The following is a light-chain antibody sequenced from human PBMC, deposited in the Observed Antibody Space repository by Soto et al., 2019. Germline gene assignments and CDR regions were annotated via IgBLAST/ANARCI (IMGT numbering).Light chain of an antibody. J-gene: IGLJ1*01. CDR2: EVS. CDR1: SSDVGAYNY. CDR3: FCGRKDWTHV. V-gene: IGLV2-14*01. Sequence: QSALTQPASVSGSPGQSITISCTGTSSDVGAYNYVSWVQQHPGKAPTLIISEVSNRPSGVSNRFSGSKSGNAASLTSSGLQAEYEADYFCFCGRKDWTHVFGHGTKLTV.